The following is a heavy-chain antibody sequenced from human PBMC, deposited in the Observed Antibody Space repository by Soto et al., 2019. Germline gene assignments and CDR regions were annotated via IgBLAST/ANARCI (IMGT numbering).Heavy chain of an antibody. CDR1: GGSISSYY. J-gene: IGHJ6*02. CDR2: IYYSGST. CDR3: AGFSCRGVITFYYYGMDV. Sequence: SETLSLTCTVYGGSISSYYWSWIRQPPGKGLEWIGDIYYSGSTNYNPSLKSRVTISVDTSKNQFSLKLSSVTAADTAVYYCAGFSCRGVITFYYYGMDVWGQGTTVTVSS. D-gene: IGHD3-10*01. V-gene: IGHV4-59*12.